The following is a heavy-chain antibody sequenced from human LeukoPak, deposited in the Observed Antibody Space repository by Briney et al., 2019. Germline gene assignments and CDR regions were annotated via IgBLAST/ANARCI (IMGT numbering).Heavy chain of an antibody. J-gene: IGHJ4*02. CDR1: GGSISSYY. CDR2: IYYSGST. V-gene: IGHV4-59*01. Sequence: SETLSLTCTVSGGSISSYYWSWIRQSPGKGLEWIGYIYYSGSTNYNPSLKSRVTISVDTSKNQFSLKLSSVTAADTAVYYCARSDYSNSYFDYWGQGTRVTVSS. CDR3: ARSDYSNSYFDY. D-gene: IGHD4-11*01.